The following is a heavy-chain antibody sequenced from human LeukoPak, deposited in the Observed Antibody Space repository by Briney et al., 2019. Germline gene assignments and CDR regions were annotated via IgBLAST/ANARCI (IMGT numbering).Heavy chain of an antibody. J-gene: IGHJ4*02. Sequence: ASVKVSCKASGYTFTGYYMHWVRQAPGQGLEWMGWINPNSGGTNYAQKFQGRVTMTRDTSISTAYMEPSRLRSDDTAVYYCARDLPRDDYYGSGLYSTPFDYWGQGTLVTVSS. V-gene: IGHV1-2*02. D-gene: IGHD3-10*01. CDR1: GYTFTGYY. CDR3: ARDLPRDDYYGSGLYSTPFDY. CDR2: INPNSGGT.